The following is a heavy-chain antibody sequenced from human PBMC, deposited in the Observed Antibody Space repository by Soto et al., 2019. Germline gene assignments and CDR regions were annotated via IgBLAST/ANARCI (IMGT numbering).Heavy chain of an antibody. CDR3: ARSMTTVVTLDY. CDR2: IFYSGST. V-gene: IGHV4-39*01. CDR1: GGSISSSSYY. D-gene: IGHD4-17*01. J-gene: IGHJ4*02. Sequence: SETLYLTCTVSGGSISSSSYYWGWIRQPPGMGLEWIGSIFYSGSTYYNPSLKCRVTISVDTSKNQFSLKLSSVTAADTAVYYCARSMTTVVTLDYWGQGTLVTVS.